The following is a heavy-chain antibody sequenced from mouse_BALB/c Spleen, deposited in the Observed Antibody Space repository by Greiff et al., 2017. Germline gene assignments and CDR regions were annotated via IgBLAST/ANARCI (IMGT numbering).Heavy chain of an antibody. D-gene: IGHD2-4*01. V-gene: IGHV7-3*02. CDR1: GFTFTDYY. CDR3: ARDFDYDGRDAMDY. CDR2: IRNKANGYTT. J-gene: IGHJ4*01. Sequence: EVQLQESGGGLVQPGGSLRLSCATSGFTFTDYYMSWVRQPPGKALEWLGFIRNKANGYTTEYSASVKGRFTISRDNSQSILYLQMNTLRAEDSATYYCARDFDYDGRDAMDYWGQGTSVTVSS.